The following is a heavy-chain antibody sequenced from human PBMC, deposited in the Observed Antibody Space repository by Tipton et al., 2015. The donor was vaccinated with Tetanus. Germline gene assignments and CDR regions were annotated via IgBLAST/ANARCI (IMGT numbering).Heavy chain of an antibody. J-gene: IGHJ4*02. CDR3: ARVPYYYERGPFDY. CDR2: VIPIFGTA. Sequence: QLVQSGAEVKKPGSSVKVSCKASGGTFSSYAISWVRQAPGQGLEWMGGVIPIFGTANYAQKFQGRVTITADESTSTAYMELSSLRSGDTAVYYCARVPYYYERGPFDYWGQGTLVTVSS. V-gene: IGHV1-69*01. D-gene: IGHD3-10*02. CDR1: GGTFSSYA.